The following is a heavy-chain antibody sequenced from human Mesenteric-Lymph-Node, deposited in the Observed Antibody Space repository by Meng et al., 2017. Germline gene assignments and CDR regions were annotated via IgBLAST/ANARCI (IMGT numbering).Heavy chain of an antibody. CDR2: INHSGST. D-gene: IGHD2/OR15-2a*01. CDR1: GGSFSGYY. Sequence: QVQLQQWGGGLLKPSETLSLTCAVYGGSFSGYYWSWIRQPPGKGLEWIGEINHSGSTNYNPSLKSRVTISVDTSKNQFSLKLSSVTAADTAVYYCARGFLSFVRVFDYWGQGTLVTVSS. CDR3: ARGFLSFVRVFDY. J-gene: IGHJ4*02. V-gene: IGHV4-34*01.